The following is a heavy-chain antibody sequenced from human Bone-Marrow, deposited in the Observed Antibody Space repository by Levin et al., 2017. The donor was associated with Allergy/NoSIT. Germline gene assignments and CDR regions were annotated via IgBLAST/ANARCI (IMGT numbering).Heavy chain of an antibody. CDR1: GGSFSGYY. CDR2: INHSGST. CDR3: ARGYCTGGVCYNYYYYYYMDG. J-gene: IGHJ6*03. V-gene: IGHV4-34*01. Sequence: SETLSLTCAVYGGSFSGYYWSWIRQPPGKGLEWIGEINHSGSTNYNPSLKSRVTISVDTSKNQFSLKLSSVTAADTAVYYCARGYCTGGVCYNYYYYYYMDGWGKGTTVTVSS. D-gene: IGHD2-8*02.